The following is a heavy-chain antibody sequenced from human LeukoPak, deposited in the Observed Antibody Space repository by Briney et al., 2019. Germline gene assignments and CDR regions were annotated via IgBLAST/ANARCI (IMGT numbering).Heavy chain of an antibody. V-gene: IGHV1-2*02. CDR3: ARVITGSLTPYDY. CDR1: GYTFTGYY. CDR2: INPNSGGT. Sequence: GASVTVSCKASGYTFTGYYMHGLRQAPGQGLEWMGWINPNSGGTNYAQKFQGRVTMTRDTSISTAYMELSRLRSDDTAVYYCARVITGSLTPYDYWGQGTLVTVSS. D-gene: IGHD1-20*01. J-gene: IGHJ4*02.